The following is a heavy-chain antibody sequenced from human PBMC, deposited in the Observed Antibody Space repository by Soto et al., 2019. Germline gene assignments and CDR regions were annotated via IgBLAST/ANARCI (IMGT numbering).Heavy chain of an antibody. CDR3: ARDVGRLRGHMDV. J-gene: IGHJ6*03. Sequence: GGSLRLSCAASGFTVSTNYMSWVRQAPGKGLEWVSVFYSGDSTYYADSVKGRFTISRDNSKNTLFLHMNSLRAEDTAVYYCARDVGRLRGHMDVWGKGTTVTVSS. CDR1: GFTVSTNY. CDR2: FYSGDST. D-gene: IGHD1-26*01. V-gene: IGHV3-66*01.